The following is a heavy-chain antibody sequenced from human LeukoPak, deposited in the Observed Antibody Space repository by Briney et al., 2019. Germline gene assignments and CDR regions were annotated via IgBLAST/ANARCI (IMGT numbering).Heavy chain of an antibody. CDR1: GFTVSSNS. J-gene: IGHJ4*02. Sequence: PGGSLRLSCTVSGFTVSSNSMSWVRQAPGKGLEWVSFIYSDNTHYSDSVKGRFTISRDNSKNTLYLQMNSLRAEDTAVYYCARRAGAYSHPYDSGGQGTLVPVPS. CDR2: IYSDNT. CDR3: ARRAGAYSHPYDS. D-gene: IGHD4/OR15-4a*01. V-gene: IGHV3-53*01.